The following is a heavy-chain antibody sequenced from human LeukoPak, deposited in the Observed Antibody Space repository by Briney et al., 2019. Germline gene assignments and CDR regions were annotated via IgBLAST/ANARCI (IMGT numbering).Heavy chain of an antibody. D-gene: IGHD2-2*01. CDR3: ARGYCSRTSCEDFDY. J-gene: IGHJ4*02. CDR1: GFTFSHYS. Sequence: GGSLRLSCAASGFTFSHYSMNWVRQAPGKGLEWVSSISASSSFIYYADSLKGRFTIPRDNAKNSLYLQMNSLRAEDTAVFYCARGYCSRTSCEDFDYWGQGTLVTVSS. CDR2: ISASSSFI. V-gene: IGHV3-21*01.